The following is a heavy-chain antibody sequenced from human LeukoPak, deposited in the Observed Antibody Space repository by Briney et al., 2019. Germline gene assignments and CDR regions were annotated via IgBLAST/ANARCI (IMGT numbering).Heavy chain of an antibody. V-gene: IGHV4-34*01. CDR3: ARKAVAGHLDY. CDR1: GGSFSGYY. D-gene: IGHD6-19*01. Sequence: SETLSLTCAVYGGSFSGYYWSWIRQPPGKGLEWIGEINHSGSTNYNPSLKSRVTISVDTSKNQFSLKLSSVTAADTAVYYCARKAVAGHLDYWGQGTLVTVSS. CDR2: INHSGST. J-gene: IGHJ4*02.